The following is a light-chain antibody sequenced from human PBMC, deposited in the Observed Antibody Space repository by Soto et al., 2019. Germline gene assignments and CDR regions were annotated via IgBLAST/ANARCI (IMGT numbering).Light chain of an antibody. CDR2: EVN. CDR1: SSDVGGYNY. J-gene: IGLJ1*01. V-gene: IGLV2-8*01. CDR3: TSDAGGPSV. Sequence: QSALTQPPSASGSPGQSVTISCTGTSSDVGGYNYVSWYQQHPDKVPKLMVYEVNKRPSGVPDRFSGSKSGNTASLPVSGVQADDEAGSYCTSDAGGPSVFGPGTKLTVL.